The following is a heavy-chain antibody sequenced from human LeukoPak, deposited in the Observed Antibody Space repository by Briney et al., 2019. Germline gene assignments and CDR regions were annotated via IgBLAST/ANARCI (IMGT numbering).Heavy chain of an antibody. V-gene: IGHV4-61*05. CDR3: ARFAGLDLYYYDSSGYSAFDI. CDR1: GGSISTSSYY. D-gene: IGHD3-22*01. Sequence: SETLSLTCTVSGGSISTSSYYWGWVRQPPGKGLEWIGYIYYSGSTNYNPSLKSRVTISVDTSKNQFSLKLSSVTAADTAVYYCARFAGLDLYYYDSSGYSAFDIWGQGTMVTVSS. J-gene: IGHJ3*02. CDR2: IYYSGST.